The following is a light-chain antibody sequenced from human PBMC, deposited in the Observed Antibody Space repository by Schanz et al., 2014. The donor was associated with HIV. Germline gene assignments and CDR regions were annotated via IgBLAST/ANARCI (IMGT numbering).Light chain of an antibody. V-gene: IGLV2-14*03. CDR2: DVD. Sequence: QSALTQPASVSGSPGQSITISCTGTSSDVGGYNYVSWYQQHPGKAPKLIIYDVDNRPSGVSSRFSASKSGNTASLTISGLQAEDEADYYCGSFTRGTTPVIFGGGTKLTVL. CDR1: SSDVGGYNY. CDR3: GSFTRGTTPVI. J-gene: IGLJ2*01.